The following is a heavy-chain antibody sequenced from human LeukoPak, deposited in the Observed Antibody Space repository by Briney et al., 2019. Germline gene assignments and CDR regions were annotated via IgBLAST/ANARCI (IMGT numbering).Heavy chain of an antibody. D-gene: IGHD3-10*01. V-gene: IGHV1-2*02. Sequence: AASVKVSCKASGNTFTDYYLHWVRQAPGQGLEWMGWINTNSGGTKYAQKFQGRVTMTRDTSISTAYLKLSGLTSDDTAVYYCARGYPNYYGPWGQGTTVTVSS. CDR1: GNTFTDYY. CDR3: ARGYPNYYGP. J-gene: IGHJ3*01. CDR2: INTNSGGT.